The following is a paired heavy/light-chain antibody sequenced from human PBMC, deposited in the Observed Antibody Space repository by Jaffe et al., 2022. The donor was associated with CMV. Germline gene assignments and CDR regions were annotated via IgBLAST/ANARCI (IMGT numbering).Heavy chain of an antibody. Sequence: QLQLQESGPGLVKPSETLSLTCTVSGGSISSSSYYWGWIRQPPGKGLEWIGSIYYSGSTYYNPSLKSRVTISVDTSKNQFSLKLSSVTAADTAVYYCARRDAYYYGSGSYSENYYYYGMDVWGQGTTVTVSS. CDR3: ARRDAYYYGSGSYSENYYYYGMDV. V-gene: IGHV4-39*01. D-gene: IGHD3-10*01. CDR1: GGSISSSSYY. CDR2: IYYSGST. J-gene: IGHJ6*02.
Light chain of an antibody. Sequence: QSALTQPRSVSGSPGQSVTISCTGTSSDVGGYNYVSWYQQHPGKAPKLMIYDVSKRPSGVPDRFSGSKSGNTASLTISGLQAEDEADYYCCSYAGSYTFDWVFGGGTKLTVL. CDR3: CSYAGSYTFDWV. V-gene: IGLV2-11*01. CDR1: SSDVGGYNY. CDR2: DVS. J-gene: IGLJ3*02.